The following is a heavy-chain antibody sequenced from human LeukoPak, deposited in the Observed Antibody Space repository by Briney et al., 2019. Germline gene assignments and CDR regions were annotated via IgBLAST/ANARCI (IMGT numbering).Heavy chain of an antibody. CDR1: GFTFSSHW. V-gene: IGHV3-74*03. D-gene: IGHD6-6*01. CDR2: INGDGSNT. CDR3: ARGAYSSSSMADY. Sequence: GGSLRLSCAASGFTFSSHWMHWVRQAPGKGLVWVSRINGDGSNTTYADSVKGRFTISRDNAKNSLYLQMNSLRAEDTAVYYCARGAYSSSSMADYWGQGTLVTVYS. J-gene: IGHJ4*02.